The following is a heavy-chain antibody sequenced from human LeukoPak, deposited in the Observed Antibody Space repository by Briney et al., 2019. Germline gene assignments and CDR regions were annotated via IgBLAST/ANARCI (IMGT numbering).Heavy chain of an antibody. CDR2: TYYRSMWHN. Sequence: SQTLSLTCAISGDSVSSNSAAWNWIRQSPSRGLEWLGRTYYRSMWHNDYAESVKSQITINPDTSKNQFSLQVNSVTPEDTALYYCAREGTSWFDPWGQGTLVTVSS. CDR3: AREGTSWFDP. V-gene: IGHV6-1*01. CDR1: GDSVSSNSAA. J-gene: IGHJ5*02.